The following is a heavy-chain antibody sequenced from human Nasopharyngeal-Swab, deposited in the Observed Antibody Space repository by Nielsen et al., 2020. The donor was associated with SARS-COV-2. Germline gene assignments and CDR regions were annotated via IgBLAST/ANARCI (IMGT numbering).Heavy chain of an antibody. CDR2: IRSKAYGGTT. D-gene: IGHD6-19*01. Sequence: GGSLRLSCTASGFTFGDYAMSWVRQAPGKGLEWVGFIRSKAYGGTTEYAASVKGRFTISRDDSKSIAYLQMNSLKTEEPAVYYCTRETRIAVAGTLLYYYYYYMDVWGKGTTVTVSS. CDR1: GFTFGDYA. V-gene: IGHV3-49*04. CDR3: TRETRIAVAGTLLYYYYYYMDV. J-gene: IGHJ6*03.